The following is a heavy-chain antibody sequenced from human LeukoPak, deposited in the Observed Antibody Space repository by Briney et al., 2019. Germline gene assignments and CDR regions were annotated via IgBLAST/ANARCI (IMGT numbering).Heavy chain of an antibody. CDR3: ARLGLEYYDSSGYYYVLGAFDI. D-gene: IGHD3-22*01. CDR1: GGSFSGYY. Sequence: PSETLSLTCAVYGGSFSGYYWSWIRQPPGKGLEWIGEINHSGSTNYNPSLKSRVTISVDTSKNQFSLKLSSVTAADTAVYYCARLGLEYYDSSGYYYVLGAFDIWGQGTMVTVSS. V-gene: IGHV4-34*01. J-gene: IGHJ3*02. CDR2: INHSGST.